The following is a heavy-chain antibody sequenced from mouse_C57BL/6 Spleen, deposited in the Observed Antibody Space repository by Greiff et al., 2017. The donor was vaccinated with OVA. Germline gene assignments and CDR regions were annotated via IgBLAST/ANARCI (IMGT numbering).Heavy chain of an antibody. V-gene: IGHV1-9*01. D-gene: IGHD2-2*01. J-gene: IGHJ3*01. CDR2: ILPGSGST. CDR1: GYTFTGYW. CDR3: AGGGGIYYGYDKLAY. Sequence: VQLQQSGAELMKPGASVKLSCKATGYTFTGYWIEWVKQRPGHGLEWIGEILPGSGSTNYNEKFKGKATFTADTSSNTAYMQLSSLTTEDSPIYSCAGGGGIYYGYDKLAYGGQGTLVTVSA.